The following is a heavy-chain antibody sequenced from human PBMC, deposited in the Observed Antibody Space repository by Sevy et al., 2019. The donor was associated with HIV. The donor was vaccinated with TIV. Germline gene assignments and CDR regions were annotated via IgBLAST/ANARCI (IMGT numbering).Heavy chain of an antibody. CDR3: AKSYFGSGTNYGMDL. V-gene: IGHV3-7*01. CDR2: IRQDGSEK. J-gene: IGHJ6*02. Sequence: GGSLRLSCAVSGYTFRNFWMSWVRQAPGKGLEWVANIRQDGSEKYYVDSVRGRFTISRDNAKNSLFLQLNSLRADDTAIYYSAKSYFGSGTNYGMDLWRRGTTVTVSS. D-gene: IGHD3-10*01. CDR1: GYTFRNFW.